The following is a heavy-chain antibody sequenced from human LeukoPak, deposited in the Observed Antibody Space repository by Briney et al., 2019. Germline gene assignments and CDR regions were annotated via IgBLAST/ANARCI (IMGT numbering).Heavy chain of an antibody. Sequence: GESLKISCKGSGYSFTSYWIGWVRQMPGKGLEWMGIIYPGDSDTRYSPSFQGQVTISADKSISTAYLQWSSLKASDTAMYYCARQLVGATSYYYYYMDVWGKGTTVTVSS. D-gene: IGHD1-26*01. CDR2: IYPGDSDT. CDR1: GYSFTSYW. J-gene: IGHJ6*03. CDR3: ARQLVGATSYYYYYMDV. V-gene: IGHV5-51*01.